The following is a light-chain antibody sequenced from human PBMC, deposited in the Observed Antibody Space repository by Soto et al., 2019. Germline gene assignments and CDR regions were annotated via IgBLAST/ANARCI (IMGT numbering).Light chain of an antibody. J-gene: IGKJ1*01. Sequence: IQITQSPSTLSASVGDRVPITCRASQSISLWLAWYQQKPGKAPKLLIYDASKLESGVPSRFSGSGSGTEFTLTISSLQPDDFTTYFCQQYSTYSWTFGQGTKVDIK. CDR1: QSISLW. CDR2: DAS. V-gene: IGKV1-5*01. CDR3: QQYSTYSWT.